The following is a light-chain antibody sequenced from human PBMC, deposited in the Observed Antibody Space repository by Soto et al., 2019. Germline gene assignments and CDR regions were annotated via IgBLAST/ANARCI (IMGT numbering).Light chain of an antibody. J-gene: IGLJ1*01. Sequence: ALTQPASVSGSPGQSITISCTGTSSDVGSYNLVSWYQQHPGKAPKLMIYEGSKRPSGVSNRFSGSKSGNTASLTISGLQAEDEADYYCCSYAGSSTFPYVFGTGTKLTVL. CDR2: EGS. CDR1: SSDVGSYNL. V-gene: IGLV2-23*03. CDR3: CSYAGSSTFPYV.